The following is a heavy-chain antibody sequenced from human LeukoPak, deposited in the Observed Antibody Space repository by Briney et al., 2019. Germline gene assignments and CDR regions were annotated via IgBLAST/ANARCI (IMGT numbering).Heavy chain of an antibody. CDR3: AKDGLVGATDWFDC. J-gene: IGHJ4*02. D-gene: IGHD1-26*01. CDR2: FSASGGNT. Sequence: GGSLRLSCVASGFTFSSYAMSWVRQAPGKGLEWVSTFSASGGNTYYADSVKGRFTISRDISKNTLYLQLTSLRADDTAVYYCAKDGLVGATDWFDCWGQGTLVTVSS. CDR1: GFTFSSYA. V-gene: IGHV3-23*01.